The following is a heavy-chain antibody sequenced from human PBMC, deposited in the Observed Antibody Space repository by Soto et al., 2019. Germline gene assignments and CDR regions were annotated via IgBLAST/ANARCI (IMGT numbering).Heavy chain of an antibody. Sequence: EVQLVESGGGLVQPGRSLRLSCAASGFTFDDYAMHWVRQAPGKGLEWVSGISWNSGSIGYADSVKGRFTISRDNAKNSLYLQMNSLRAEDTALYYCAKEIGADGGFDYWGQGTLVTVSS. CDR3: AKEIGADGGFDY. J-gene: IGHJ4*02. V-gene: IGHV3-9*01. CDR1: GFTFDDYA. D-gene: IGHD3-10*01. CDR2: ISWNSGSI.